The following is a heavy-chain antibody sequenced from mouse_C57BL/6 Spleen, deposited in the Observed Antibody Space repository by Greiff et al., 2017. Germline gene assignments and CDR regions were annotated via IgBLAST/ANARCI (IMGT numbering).Heavy chain of an antibody. CDR1: GYTFTSYW. V-gene: IGHV1-50*01. Sequence: QVQLQQSGAELVKPGASVKLSCKASGYTFTSYWMQWVKQRPGQGLEWIGEIDPSDSYTNYNQKFKGKATLTVDTSSSTAYMQLSSLTSGDSAVYYCVRNNWEGGTWFAYWGQGTLVTVSA. CDR2: IDPSDSYT. D-gene: IGHD4-1*02. J-gene: IGHJ3*01. CDR3: VRNNWEGGTWFAY.